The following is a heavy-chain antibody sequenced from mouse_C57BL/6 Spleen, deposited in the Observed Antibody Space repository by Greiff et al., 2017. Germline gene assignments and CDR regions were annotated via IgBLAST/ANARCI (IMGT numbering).Heavy chain of an antibody. Sequence: EVKLVESGGGLVQPKGSLKLSCAASGFSFNTYAMNWVRQAPGKGLEWVARIRSKSNNYAPYYADSVKDRFTISRDDSESMLYLQMNHLKTEDTAMYYCVRRGYDYSFAYWGQGTLVTVSA. V-gene: IGHV10-1*01. CDR1: GFSFNTYA. CDR3: VRRGYDYSFAY. CDR2: IRSKSNNYAP. J-gene: IGHJ3*01. D-gene: IGHD2-4*01.